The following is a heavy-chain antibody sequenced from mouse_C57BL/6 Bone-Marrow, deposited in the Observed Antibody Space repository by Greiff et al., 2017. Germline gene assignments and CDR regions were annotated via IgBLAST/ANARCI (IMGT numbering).Heavy chain of an antibody. CDR3: AKDASDQAGFAY. D-gene: IGHD3-2*02. V-gene: IGHV2-5*01. CDR2: IWRGGST. Sequence: QVQLQQSGPGLVQPSQSLSITCTVSGFSLTSYGVHWVRQSPGKGLEWLGVIWRGGSTAYNAAFMSRLSITKDNCKSQVVFNMSRLQADDAAVCYSAKDASDQAGFAYWGQGTLVTVSA. J-gene: IGHJ3*01. CDR1: GFSLTSYG.